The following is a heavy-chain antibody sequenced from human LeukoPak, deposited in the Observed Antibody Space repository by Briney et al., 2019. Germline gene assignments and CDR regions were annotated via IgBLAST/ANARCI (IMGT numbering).Heavy chain of an antibody. J-gene: IGHJ4*02. CDR2: IKQDGSEK. CDR3: AKSLSSGYYYLDSYFDY. D-gene: IGHD3-22*01. Sequence: PGGSLRLSCAASGFTFSSYWMSWVRQAPGKGLEWVANIKQDGSEKYYVDSVRGRFTISRDNAKNSLYLQMNSLRAEDTAVYYCAKSLSSGYYYLDSYFDYWGQGTLVTVSS. CDR1: GFTFSSYW. V-gene: IGHV3-7*03.